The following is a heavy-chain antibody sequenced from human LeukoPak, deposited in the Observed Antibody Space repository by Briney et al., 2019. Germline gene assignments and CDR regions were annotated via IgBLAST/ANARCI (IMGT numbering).Heavy chain of an antibody. CDR2: IWSDGGNK. Sequence: PGRSLRLSCAASGLTFSSYGMHWVRQAPGKGLEWVALIWSDGGNKFYADSVRGRFTISRDNSKNTLYLQMNSLRAEDTAVYYCARGPADYYTLLTAYVPFDYWGQGTLVSVSS. CDR3: ARGPADYYTLLTAYVPFDY. D-gene: IGHD3-9*01. J-gene: IGHJ4*02. CDR1: GLTFSSYG. V-gene: IGHV3-33*01.